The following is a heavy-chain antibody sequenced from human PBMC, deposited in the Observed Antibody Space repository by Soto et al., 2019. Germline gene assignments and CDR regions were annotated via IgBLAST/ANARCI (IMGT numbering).Heavy chain of an antibody. Sequence: ASVKVSCKTSGFTFTHYGIRWVRQAPGQGLEWMGWISAYNGATNYAQKFRDRLTMTTDASTSTAYMELRSLRSDDTAVYYCASSLFSGVGHYGMDVWGQGTTVTVSS. V-gene: IGHV1-18*01. J-gene: IGHJ6*02. D-gene: IGHD3-3*01. CDR1: GFTFTHYG. CDR2: ISAYNGAT. CDR3: ASSLFSGVGHYGMDV.